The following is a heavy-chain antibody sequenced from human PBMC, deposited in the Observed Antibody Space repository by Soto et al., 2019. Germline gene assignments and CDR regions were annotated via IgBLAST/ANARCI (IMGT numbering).Heavy chain of an antibody. CDR2: MSASGTT. V-gene: IGHV3-23*01. J-gene: IGHJ4*02. Sequence: GSLRLSCTASGFTFSNYAMSWVRQAPGKGLEWVSAMSASGTTFYADSVKGRFTMSRDNSKNMLYLQMNSLRAEDTAIYHCAKGSDYFDYWGQGTLVTVS. CDR1: GFTFSNYA. CDR3: AKGSDYFDY.